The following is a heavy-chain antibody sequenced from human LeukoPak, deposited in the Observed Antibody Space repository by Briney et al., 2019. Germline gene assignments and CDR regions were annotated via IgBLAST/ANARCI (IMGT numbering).Heavy chain of an antibody. CDR1: GFTFSSYW. V-gene: IGHV3-74*01. J-gene: IGHJ3*02. Sequence: PGGSLRLSCAASGFTFSSYWMHWVRQAPGKGLVWVSRINSDGSSTSYADSVKGRFTISRDNSKNTLYLQMNSLRAEDTAVYYCAKGVGATIQDAFDIWGQGTMVTVSS. CDR3: AKGVGATIQDAFDI. D-gene: IGHD1-26*01. CDR2: INSDGSST.